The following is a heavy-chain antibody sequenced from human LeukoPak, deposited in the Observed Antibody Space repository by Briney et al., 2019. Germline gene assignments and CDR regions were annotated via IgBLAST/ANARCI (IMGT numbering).Heavy chain of an antibody. Sequence: PSGTLSLTCAVSGGSISSSNWWSWVRQPPGKGLEWIGEIYHSGSTNYNPSLKSRVTISVDKSKNQFSLKLSSVTAADTAVYYCARDRARGYCSGGSCYQAERYFDYWGQGTLVTVSS. J-gene: IGHJ4*02. CDR1: GGSISSSNW. D-gene: IGHD2-15*01. CDR3: ARDRARGYCSGGSCYQAERYFDY. V-gene: IGHV4-4*02. CDR2: IYHSGST.